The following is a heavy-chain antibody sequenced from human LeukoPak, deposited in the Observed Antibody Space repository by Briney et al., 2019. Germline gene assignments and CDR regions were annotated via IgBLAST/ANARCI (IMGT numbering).Heavy chain of an antibody. D-gene: IGHD3-16*01. V-gene: IGHV1-69*13. J-gene: IGHJ5*02. CDR1: GYTFTSYG. CDR2: IIPIFGTA. CDR3: AGCQGDDNWFDP. Sequence: GASVKVSCKASGYTFTSYGISWVRQAPGQGREWMGGIIPIFGTANYAQKFQGRVTITADESTSTAYMELSSLRSEDTAVYYCAGCQGDDNWFDPWGQGTLVTVSS.